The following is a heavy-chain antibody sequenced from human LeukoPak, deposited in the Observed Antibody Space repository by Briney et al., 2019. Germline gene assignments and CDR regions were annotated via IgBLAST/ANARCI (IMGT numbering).Heavy chain of an antibody. CDR1: GFTVSSNY. J-gene: IGHJ4*02. CDR3: ARDRLGERPALHFDY. CDR2: IYSGGST. Sequence: PGGSLRLSFAASGFTVSSNYRGWVRQAPGKGLGGVSVIYSGGSTYYADSVKGRFTISRDNSKNTLYLQMNSLRAEDTAVYYCARDRLGERPALHFDYWGQGTLVTVSS. V-gene: IGHV3-66*02. D-gene: IGHD1-26*01.